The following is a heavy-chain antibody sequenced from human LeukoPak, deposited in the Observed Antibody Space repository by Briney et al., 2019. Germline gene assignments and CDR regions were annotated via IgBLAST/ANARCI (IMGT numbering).Heavy chain of an antibody. CDR3: ARDLPQITFRAWFDP. D-gene: IGHD3-16*01. J-gene: IGHJ5*02. V-gene: IGHV1-18*01. Sequence: ASVKVSCKASGYTFTSSGITWVRQAPGQGLEWMGWISAYNGNTNYAQKLQGRVTMTTDTSTNTAYMELRSLRSDDTAVYYCARDLPQITFRAWFDPWGQGTLVTVSS. CDR2: ISAYNGNT. CDR1: GYTFTSSG.